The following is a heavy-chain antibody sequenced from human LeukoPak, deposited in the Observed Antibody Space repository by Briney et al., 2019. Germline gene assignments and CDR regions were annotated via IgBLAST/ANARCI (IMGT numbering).Heavy chain of an antibody. D-gene: IGHD1-7*01. CDR1: GFTFSSYG. CDR2: ISYDGSNK. CDR3: AKEESRYNWNYEDY. V-gene: IGHV3-30*18. J-gene: IGHJ4*02. Sequence: GGSLRLSCAASGFTFSSYGMHWVRQAPGKGLEWVAVISYDGSNKYYADSVKGRFTISRDNSKNTLYLQMNSLRAEDTAVYYCAKEESRYNWNYEDYWGQGTLVTVSS.